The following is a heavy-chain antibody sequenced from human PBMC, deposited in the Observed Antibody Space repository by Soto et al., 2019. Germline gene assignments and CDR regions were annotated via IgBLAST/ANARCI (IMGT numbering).Heavy chain of an antibody. CDR3: ARGIAARVVPYYYYGIDV. CDR1: GDSVSSNSAA. V-gene: IGHV6-1*01. Sequence: SQTLSLTCAISGDSVSSNSAAWNWIRQSPSRGLEWLGRTYYRSKWYNDYAVSVKSRITINPDTSKNQFSLQLNSVTPEDTAVYYCARGIAARVVPYYYYGIDVWGQGTTVTVSS. J-gene: IGHJ6*02. D-gene: IGHD6-6*01. CDR2: TYYRSKWYN.